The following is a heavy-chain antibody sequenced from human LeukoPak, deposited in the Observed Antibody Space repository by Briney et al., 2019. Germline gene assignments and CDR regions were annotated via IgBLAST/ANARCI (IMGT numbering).Heavy chain of an antibody. D-gene: IGHD7-27*01. CDR1: GFAVSSKF. J-gene: IGHJ4*02. V-gene: IGHV3-66*01. Sequence: GGSLRLSCAASGFAVSSKFMSWVRQAPGKGLEWVSVIYSGGSTYYADSVKGRFTISRDSSKNTLFLQMNSLRAEDTAVYYCARDHNWGWDYWGQGTLVTVSS. CDR2: IYSGGST. CDR3: ARDHNWGWDY.